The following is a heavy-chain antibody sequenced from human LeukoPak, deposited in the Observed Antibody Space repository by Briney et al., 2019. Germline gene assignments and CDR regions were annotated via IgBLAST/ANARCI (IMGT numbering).Heavy chain of an antibody. CDR3: ARSGVGVVAATEFDY. D-gene: IGHD2-15*01. CDR2: IYPADSDN. CDR1: GYSFTSYW. V-gene: IGHV5-51*01. J-gene: IGHJ4*02. Sequence: GESLNISCKGSGYSFTSYWIGWVRQIPGKGLEWMGIIYPADSDNRYSPSFQAQVTISADKSISTAYLQWSSLKASDTAMYYCARSGVGVVAATEFDYWGQGTLVTVSS.